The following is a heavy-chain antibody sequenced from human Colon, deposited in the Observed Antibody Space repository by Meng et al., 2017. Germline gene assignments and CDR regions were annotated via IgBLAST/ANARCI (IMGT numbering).Heavy chain of an antibody. J-gene: IGHJ4*02. CDR2: IYSGGIS. Sequence: QVQLQESGPRLVKPSQTLSLPCTLSGDSVSSNSYYWTWTRQHPGTGLEWIGYIYSGGISHYNPSLKSRITMSIDTSKNQFSLQLTSVTAADTAIYYCARDPLAVGPTDRGLDSWGQGTLVTVSS. CDR3: ARDPLAVGPTDRGLDS. V-gene: IGHV4-31*03. D-gene: IGHD1-26*01. CDR1: GDSVSSNSYY.